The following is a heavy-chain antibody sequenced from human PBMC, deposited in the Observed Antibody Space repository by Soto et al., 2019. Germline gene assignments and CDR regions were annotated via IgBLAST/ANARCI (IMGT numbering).Heavy chain of an antibody. CDR3: AKDIHAGRDGYNYGADY. D-gene: IGHD1-1*01. CDR2: ISYDGSDK. J-gene: IGHJ4*02. V-gene: IGHV3-30*18. CDR1: GFTFSTYG. Sequence: QVQVVESGGGVVQPGRSLTLSCAASGFTFSTYGMHWVRQAPGKGLEWVAIISYDGSDKRYADSVKGRFAISRDNSMNTLYLLLNSLRAEDTAVYYCAKDIHAGRDGYNYGADYWGQGTLVTVSS.